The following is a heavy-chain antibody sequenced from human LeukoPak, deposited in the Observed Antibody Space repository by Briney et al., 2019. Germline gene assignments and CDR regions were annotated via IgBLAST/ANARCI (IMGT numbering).Heavy chain of an antibody. V-gene: IGHV3-23*01. Sequence: GGSLRLSCAASVFTFDNYAMNWVRQAPGKGLEWLAYIRGGGGVTRYSDSVKDRFTISRDNSKNTLYLQMNSLRAEDKAIYYCAKCSATYYNDAFDIWGRGTMLTVSS. CDR2: IRGGGGVT. J-gene: IGHJ3*02. D-gene: IGHD3-10*01. CDR3: AKCSATYYNDAFDI. CDR1: VFTFDNYA.